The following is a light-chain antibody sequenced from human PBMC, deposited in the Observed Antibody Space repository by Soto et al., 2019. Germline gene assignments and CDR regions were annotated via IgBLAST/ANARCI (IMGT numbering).Light chain of an antibody. CDR2: EGG. CDR3: CSFALRSTVI. J-gene: IGLJ2*01. CDR1: SSDVGNYNL. V-gene: IGLV2-23*01. Sequence: QSVLTQPASVSGSPGQSITISCTGTSSDVGNYNLVSWYQQYPGKAPKLMIYEGGKRPSGVSNRFSGSKSGNTASLTISGLQDEDEDDYYCCSFALRSTVIFGGGTKLTVL.